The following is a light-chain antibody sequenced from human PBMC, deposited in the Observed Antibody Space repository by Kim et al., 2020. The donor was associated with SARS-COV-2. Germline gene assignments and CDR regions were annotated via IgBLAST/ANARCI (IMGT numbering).Light chain of an antibody. CDR3: QQYGSSPET. J-gene: IGKJ1*01. CDR1: QSVNSNY. Sequence: EIVLTQSPGTLSLSPGETGTLSCRASQSVNSNYLAWYQQKPGQAPRLLIYGASSRATGIPDRFSGSGSGTDFTLTISRLEPEDFAVYYCQQYGSSPETFGQGTKVDIK. V-gene: IGKV3-20*01. CDR2: GAS.